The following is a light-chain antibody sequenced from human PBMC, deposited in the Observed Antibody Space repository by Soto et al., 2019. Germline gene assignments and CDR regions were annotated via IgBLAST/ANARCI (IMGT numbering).Light chain of an antibody. CDR2: KAS. CDR3: QHYNSYSEA. CDR1: QTISSW. Sequence: DIQMTQYPSTLSGSVGDRVTITCRASQTISSWLAWYQQKPGKAPKLLIYKASTLKSGVPSRFSGSGSGTEFTLTISSLQPYDFATYYCQHYNSYSEAFGQGTKVELK. J-gene: IGKJ1*01. V-gene: IGKV1-5*03.